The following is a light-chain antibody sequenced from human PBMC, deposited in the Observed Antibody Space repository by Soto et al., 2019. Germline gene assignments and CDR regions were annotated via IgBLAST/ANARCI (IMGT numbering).Light chain of an antibody. CDR2: GVS. Sequence: QSVLTQPASVSGSPGQSITISCTGTTSDIDLYDLVSWYRQHPGKAPKLIIYGVSKRPSGVSDRFSGSKSGNTASLTISGLQAEDEADYYCCSYAGFTTYVFGSGTKVTVL. J-gene: IGLJ1*01. V-gene: IGLV2-23*02. CDR3: CSYAGFTTYV. CDR1: TSDIDLYDL.